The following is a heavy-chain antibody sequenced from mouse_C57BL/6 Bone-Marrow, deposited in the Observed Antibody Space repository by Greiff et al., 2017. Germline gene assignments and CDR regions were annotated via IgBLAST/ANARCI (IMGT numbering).Heavy chain of an antibody. CDR3: ARWVLRLDYAMDY. CDR1: GYTFTSYW. J-gene: IGHJ4*01. V-gene: IGHV1-55*01. Sequence: QVQLQQPGAELVKPGASVTMSCKASGYTFTSYWITWVKQRPGPGLEWLGDIYPGSGSTNYKEKFKSKAMQTVDTTSSTAYMQLRSLTSEHSAVYYCARWVLRLDYAMDYWGQGTSVTVAS. CDR2: IYPGSGST. D-gene: IGHD2-3*01.